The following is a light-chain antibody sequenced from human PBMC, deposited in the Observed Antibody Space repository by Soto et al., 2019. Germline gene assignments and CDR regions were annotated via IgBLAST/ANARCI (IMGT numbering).Light chain of an antibody. CDR1: QNINKN. CDR3: QQSFHTPYT. V-gene: IGKV1-39*01. Sequence: DXXMSQSPSSLSASVGDSVTISCRASQNINKNLNWYQQKSGKAPSLLIYEASTFQSGVPSRFSGSGSGTDFTLAITNLQPEDFATYYCQQSFHTPYTFGQGTKLEI. J-gene: IGKJ2*01. CDR2: EAS.